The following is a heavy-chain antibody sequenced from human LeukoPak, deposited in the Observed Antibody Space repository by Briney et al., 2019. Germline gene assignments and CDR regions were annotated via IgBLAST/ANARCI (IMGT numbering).Heavy chain of an antibody. CDR2: INSDGSST. V-gene: IGHV3-74*01. J-gene: IGHJ4*02. Sequence: GGSLRLSCAASGFTFGSYWMHWVRQAPGKGLVWVSRINSDGSSTSYADSVKGRFTISRDNARNTLYLQMNSLRVEDTAVYFCARDSSYGLPDWGQGTLVTVPS. CDR3: ARDSSYGLPD. CDR1: GFTFGSYW. D-gene: IGHD3-16*01.